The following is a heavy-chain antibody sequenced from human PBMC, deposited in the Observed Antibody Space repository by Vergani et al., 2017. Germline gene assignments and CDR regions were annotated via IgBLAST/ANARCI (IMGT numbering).Heavy chain of an antibody. Sequence: EVQLVQSGAEVKKPGESLRISCKGSGYSFTSYWISWVRQMPGKGLEWRGRIDPSDSYTNYSPSFQGHVTISADKSISTAYLQWSSLKASDTAMYYCARHAETYSSGGYFDLWGRGTLVTVSS. V-gene: IGHV5-10-1*01. CDR1: GYSFTSYW. J-gene: IGHJ2*01. CDR3: ARHAETYSSGGYFDL. CDR2: IDPSDSYT. D-gene: IGHD6-19*01.